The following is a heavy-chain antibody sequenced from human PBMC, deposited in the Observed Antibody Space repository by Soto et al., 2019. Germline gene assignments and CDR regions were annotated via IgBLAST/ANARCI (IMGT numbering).Heavy chain of an antibody. J-gene: IGHJ6*03. V-gene: IGHV3-30*18. Sequence: GGSLRLACAASGFTFSSYGMHWVRQAPGKGLEWVAVISYDGSNKYYADSVKGRFTISRDNSKNTLYLQMNSLRAEDTAVYYCAKDSRHCSSWDFGYYYYMDVWGKGTTVTVSS. D-gene: IGHD6-13*01. CDR2: ISYDGSNK. CDR3: AKDSRHCSSWDFGYYYYMDV. CDR1: GFTFSSYG.